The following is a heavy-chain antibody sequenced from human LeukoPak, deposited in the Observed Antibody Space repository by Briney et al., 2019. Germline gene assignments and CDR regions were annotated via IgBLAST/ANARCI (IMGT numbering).Heavy chain of an antibody. J-gene: IGHJ4*02. D-gene: IGHD4-17*01. CDR1: GYTFTIYG. CDR2: ISAYNGNT. V-gene: IGHV1-18*01. Sequence: ASVKVSCKASGYTFTIYGISWVRQAPGQGLEWMGWISAYNGNTNYAQKLQGRVTMTKNTSTSIAYTELRSLRSDDTAVYYCAREWEDYGDHGGYYFDYWGQGTLVTVSS. CDR3: AREWEDYGDHGGYYFDY.